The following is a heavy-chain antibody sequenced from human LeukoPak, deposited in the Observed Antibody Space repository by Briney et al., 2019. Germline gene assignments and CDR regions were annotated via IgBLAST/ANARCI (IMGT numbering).Heavy chain of an antibody. J-gene: IGHJ4*02. CDR3: AKDGTELYYFDY. CDR1: GFTFSSYA. V-gene: IGHV3-23*01. CDR2: ISGSGGST. D-gene: IGHD3/OR15-3a*01. Sequence: AGGSLRLSCAASGFTFSSYAMSWVRQAPGKGLEWVSAISGSGGSTYYADSVKGRFTISRDNSKNTLYLQMNSPRAEDTAVYYCAKDGTELYYFDYWGQGTLVTVSS.